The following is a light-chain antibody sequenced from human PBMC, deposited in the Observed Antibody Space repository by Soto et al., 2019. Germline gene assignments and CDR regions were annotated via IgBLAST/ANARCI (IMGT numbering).Light chain of an antibody. J-gene: IGKJ5*01. CDR2: AAY. Sequence: DIQMTQSPSSLFASVGDRVTSTCRASQSISSYLNWYQQKPGKDPKLLIYAAYSLQSGVPSRFSGSGSGTDFTLTISSLQPEDFATYYCQQSYSTPITVGPGTRLEIK. CDR3: QQSYSTPIT. V-gene: IGKV1-39*01. CDR1: QSISSY.